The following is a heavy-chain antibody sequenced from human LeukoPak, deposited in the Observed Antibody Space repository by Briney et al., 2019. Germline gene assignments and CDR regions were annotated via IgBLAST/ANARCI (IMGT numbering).Heavy chain of an antibody. V-gene: IGHV3-30-3*02. J-gene: IGHJ4*02. CDR2: ISYDGSNK. Sequence: PGGSLRLSCAASGFTFSSYAMHWVRQAPGKGLEWVAVISYDGSNKYYADSVKGRFTISRDNSKNTLYLQMNSLRAEDTAVYYCPKTDEPHYYDSSGYYYPGDFWGQGTLVTVSS. CDR3: PKTDEPHYYDSSGYYYPGDF. D-gene: IGHD3-22*01. CDR1: GFTFSSYA.